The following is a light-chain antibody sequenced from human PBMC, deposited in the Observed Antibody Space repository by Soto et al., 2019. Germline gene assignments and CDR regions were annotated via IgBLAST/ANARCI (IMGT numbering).Light chain of an antibody. J-gene: IGLJ1*01. CDR2: DNN. CDR3: QSYDNNSDYV. CDR1: SSNIGNNY. V-gene: IGLV1-51*01. Sequence: QSVLTQPPSVSAAPGQKVTISCSGSSSNIGNNYVSWYQQLPGTAPKLLIYDNNKRPSGIPDRFSGSKSGTSATLGITGLRAEDEADYYCQSYDNNSDYVFGTGTKVTVL.